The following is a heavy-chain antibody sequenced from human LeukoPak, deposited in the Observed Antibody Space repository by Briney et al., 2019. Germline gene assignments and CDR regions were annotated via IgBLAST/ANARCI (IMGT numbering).Heavy chain of an antibody. V-gene: IGHV3-33*08. CDR3: ARGALYCSGGSCYQYYFDY. CDR2: IWYDGSNK. D-gene: IGHD2-15*01. CDR1: GFTFSSYS. J-gene: IGHJ4*02. Sequence: GGSLRLSCAASGFTFSSYSMNWVRQAPGKGLEWVAVIWYDGSNKYYADSVKGRFTISRDNSKNTLYLQMNSLRAEDTAVYYCARGALYCSGGSCYQYYFDYWGQGTLVTVSS.